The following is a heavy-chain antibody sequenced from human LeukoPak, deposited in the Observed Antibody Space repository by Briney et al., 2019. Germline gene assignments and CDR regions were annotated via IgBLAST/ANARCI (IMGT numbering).Heavy chain of an antibody. D-gene: IGHD6-6*01. V-gene: IGHV3-30-3*01. CDR2: ISYDGSNK. CDR3: ARDASSIAARLTFYYFDY. CDR1: GFTFSSYA. Sequence: GGSLRLSCAASGFTFSSYAMHWVRQAPGKGVEGVAVISYDGSNKYYADSVKGRFTISRDNSKNTLYLQMNSLRAEDTAVYYCARDASSIAARLTFYYFDYWGQGTLVTVSS. J-gene: IGHJ4*02.